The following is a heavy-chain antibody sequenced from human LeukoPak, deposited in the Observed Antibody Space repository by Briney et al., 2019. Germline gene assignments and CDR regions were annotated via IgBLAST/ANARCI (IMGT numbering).Heavy chain of an antibody. CDR3: ARDPGPYTSGWYMGFDY. CDR2: ITTSSSYM. J-gene: IGHJ4*02. V-gene: IGHV3-21*01. Sequence: GGSLRLSCAASGFTFSAYNMNWVRRTPGKGLEWVSSITTSSSYMFYADSVRGRFTISRDNAENSLYLQVNNLRAEDTAIYYCARDPGPYTSGWYMGFDYWGQGTLVTVSS. CDR1: GFTFSAYN. D-gene: IGHD6-19*01.